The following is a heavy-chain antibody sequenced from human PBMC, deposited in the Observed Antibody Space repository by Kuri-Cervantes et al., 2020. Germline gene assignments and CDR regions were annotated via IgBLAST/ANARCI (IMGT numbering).Heavy chain of an antibody. CDR2: IHSGGST. D-gene: IGHD5-24*01. Sequence: GGSLRLSCAASGFTVSSNYMSWVRQAPGKGLEWVSVIHSGGSTYYGHSVKGRFTISRDNSKSTLYLQMNSLRAEDTAVYYCARDQGDGYNSAVDYWGQGTLVTVSS. CDR1: GFTVSSNY. CDR3: ARDQGDGYNSAVDY. J-gene: IGHJ4*02. V-gene: IGHV3-53*01.